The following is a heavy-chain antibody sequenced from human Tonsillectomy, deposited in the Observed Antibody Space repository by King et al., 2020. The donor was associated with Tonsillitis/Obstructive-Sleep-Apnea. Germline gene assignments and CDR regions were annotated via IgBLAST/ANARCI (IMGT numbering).Heavy chain of an antibody. CDR2: IIPILDIT. Sequence: QVQLVESGAEVKKPGSSVKVSCKASGDTFSTYAINWVRQAPGQGLEWMGRIIPILDITNYAQKFQGRVTITADKSTTTAYMELSSLRSEDTAVYYCGLDTPYYYMDVWGKGPTVTVSS. J-gene: IGHJ6*03. V-gene: IGHV1-69*09. CDR3: GLDTPYYYMDV. D-gene: IGHD3/OR15-3a*01. CDR1: GDTFSTYA.